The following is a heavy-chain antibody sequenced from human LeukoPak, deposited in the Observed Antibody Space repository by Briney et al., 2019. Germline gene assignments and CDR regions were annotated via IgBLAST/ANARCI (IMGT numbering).Heavy chain of an antibody. D-gene: IGHD3-9*01. CDR1: GFTFSGSA. CDR3: TRLFTRGYDILTGYYSGDY. V-gene: IGHV3-73*01. J-gene: IGHJ4*02. Sequence: GGSLRLSCAASGFTFSGSAMHWVRQASGKGLEWVGRIRSKANSYATAYAASVKGRFTISRDDSKKTAYLQMNSLKTEDTAVYYCTRLFTRGYDILTGYYSGDYWGQGTLVTVSS. CDR2: IRSKANSYAT.